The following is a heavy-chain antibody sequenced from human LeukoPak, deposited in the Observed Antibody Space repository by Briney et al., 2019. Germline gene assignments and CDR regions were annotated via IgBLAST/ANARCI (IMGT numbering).Heavy chain of an antibody. D-gene: IGHD3-10*01. Sequence: GGSLRLSCAASGFTFSDYYMSWIRQAPGKGLEWVSSISTSSDHMYYADSVKGRFTISRDNAKNSLYLQMNSLRAEDTAVYYCARDIGRIYGSGSIWGQGTMVTVSS. V-gene: IGHV3-11*06. CDR2: ISTSSDHM. CDR3: ARDIGRIYGSGSI. J-gene: IGHJ3*02. CDR1: GFTFSDYY.